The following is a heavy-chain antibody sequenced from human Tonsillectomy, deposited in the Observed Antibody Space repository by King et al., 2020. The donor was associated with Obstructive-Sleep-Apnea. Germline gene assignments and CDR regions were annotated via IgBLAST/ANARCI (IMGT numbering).Heavy chain of an antibody. Sequence: VQLQESGPGLVKPSQTLSLTCTVSGGSFISGDYYWSWIRQPPGKGLEWIGYIYYSGSTYYNPSLKSRVTISVDTSKNQFSLKLSSVTAADTAVYYCAREILAYCGGDCYSWYFDLWVRGTLVTVSS. V-gene: IGHV4-30-4*01. CDR3: AREILAYCGGDCYSWYFDL. J-gene: IGHJ2*01. CDR1: GGSFISGDYY. CDR2: IYYSGST. D-gene: IGHD2-21*02.